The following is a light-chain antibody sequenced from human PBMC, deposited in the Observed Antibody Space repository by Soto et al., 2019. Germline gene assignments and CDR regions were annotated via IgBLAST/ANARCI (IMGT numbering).Light chain of an antibody. V-gene: IGLV2-11*01. CDR2: DVS. CDR1: SSDVGGYNY. Sequence: QSALTQPRSVSGSPGQSVTISCTGTSSDVGGYNYVSWYQQHPGKAPRFMIYDVSKRPSGVPDRFSGSKSGNTASLTISGLQVEDEADYYCCSYAGSYSWVFGGGTKVTVL. CDR3: CSYAGSYSWV. J-gene: IGLJ3*02.